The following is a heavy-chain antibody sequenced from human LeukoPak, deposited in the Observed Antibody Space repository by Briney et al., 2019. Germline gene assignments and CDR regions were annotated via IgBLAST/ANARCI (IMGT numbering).Heavy chain of an antibody. CDR2: INHSGST. Sequence: SETLSLTCAVYGGSFSGYYWSWIRQPPGKGLEWIGEINHSGSTNYNPSLKSRVTISVDTSKNQFSLKLSSVTAADTAVYYCAGASDTAMDMYYFDYWGQGTLVTVSS. J-gene: IGHJ4*02. D-gene: IGHD5-18*01. CDR1: GGSFSGYY. V-gene: IGHV4-34*01. CDR3: AGASDTAMDMYYFDY.